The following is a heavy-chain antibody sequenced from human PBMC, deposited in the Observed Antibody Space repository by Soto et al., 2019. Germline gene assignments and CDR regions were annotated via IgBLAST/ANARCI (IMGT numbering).Heavy chain of an antibody. CDR3: AREYESSGYYRFAFDI. CDR1: GGSFSGYY. V-gene: IGHV3-66*01. D-gene: IGHD3-22*01. CDR2: IYSGGST. Sequence: PSETLSLTCAVYGGSFSGYYWSWIRQAPGKGLEWVSVIYSGGSTYYADSVKGRFTISRDNSKNTLYLQMNSLRAEDTAVYYCAREYESSGYYRFAFDIWGQGTMVTVSS. J-gene: IGHJ3*02.